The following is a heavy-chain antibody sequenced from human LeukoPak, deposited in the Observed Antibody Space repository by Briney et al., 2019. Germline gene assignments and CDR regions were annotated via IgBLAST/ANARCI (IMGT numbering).Heavy chain of an antibody. CDR3: ARAPAGQPYYYMDV. V-gene: IGHV4-59*01. J-gene: IGHJ6*03. CDR1: GGAITNYY. CDR2: MYYSGST. D-gene: IGHD2-2*01. Sequence: SSETLSLTCTVSGGAITNYYWSWIRQPPGKGLEWIGYMYYSGSTNYNPSLKSRVTISVDTSNNQISLKMTSLTAADTAVYYCARAPAGQPYYYMDVWGKGTTVTVSS.